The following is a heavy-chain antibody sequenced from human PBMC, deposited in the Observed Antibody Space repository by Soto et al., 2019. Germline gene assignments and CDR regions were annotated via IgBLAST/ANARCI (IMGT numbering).Heavy chain of an antibody. Sequence: GGSLRLSCAASGFTFSSYSMNWVRQAPGKGLEWVSSISSSSSYIYYADSVKGRFTISRDNAKNSLYLQMNSLRAEDTAVYYCARGRVATAFSHYYYMDVWGKGTTVTVSS. CDR2: ISSSSSYI. CDR3: ARGRVATAFSHYYYMDV. D-gene: IGHD2-15*01. J-gene: IGHJ6*03. V-gene: IGHV3-21*01. CDR1: GFTFSSYS.